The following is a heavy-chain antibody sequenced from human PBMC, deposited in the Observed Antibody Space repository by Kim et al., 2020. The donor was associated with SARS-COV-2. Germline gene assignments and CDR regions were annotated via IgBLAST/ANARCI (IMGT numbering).Heavy chain of an antibody. D-gene: IGHD6-13*01. Sequence: QGRVTITADKSTSTAYMELSSLRSEDTAVYYCARAATGYSSSWYPARFDPWGQGTLVTVSS. CDR3: ARAATGYSSSWYPARFDP. J-gene: IGHJ5*02. V-gene: IGHV1-69*04.